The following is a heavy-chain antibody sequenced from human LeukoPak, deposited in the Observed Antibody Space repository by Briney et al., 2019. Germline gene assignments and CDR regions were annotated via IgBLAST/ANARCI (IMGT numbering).Heavy chain of an antibody. CDR3: ARVQQPYYYDSSGPNYFDY. V-gene: IGHV1-18*01. CDR1: GYTFTSYG. J-gene: IGHJ4*02. Sequence: ASVKVSCKASGYTFTSYGISWVRQAPGQGLEWMGWISAYNGNTNYAQKLQGRVTMTTDTSTSTAYMELSRLRSDDTAVYYCARVQQPYYYDSSGPNYFDYWGQGTLVTVSS. D-gene: IGHD3-22*01. CDR2: ISAYNGNT.